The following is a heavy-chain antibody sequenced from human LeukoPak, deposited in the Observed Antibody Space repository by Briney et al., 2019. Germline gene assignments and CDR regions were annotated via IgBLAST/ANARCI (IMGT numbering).Heavy chain of an antibody. V-gene: IGHV1-18*01. CDR2: ISAYNGDT. D-gene: IGHD2-21*01. J-gene: IGHJ4*02. Sequence: GAPVKVSCKASGYTFTSYGISWVRQAPGQRLEWMGWISAYNGDTNYAQKLQGRVTMTTDTSTSTAYMELRSLRSDDTAVYYCARVPSCGGDCLHFDYWGQGTLVTVSS. CDR3: ARVPSCGGDCLHFDY. CDR1: GYTFTSYG.